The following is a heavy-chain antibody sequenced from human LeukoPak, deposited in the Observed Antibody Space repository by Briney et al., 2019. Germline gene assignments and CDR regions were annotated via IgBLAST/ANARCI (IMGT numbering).Heavy chain of an antibody. Sequence: PSETLSLTCTVSGGSISSSSYYWSWIRQPPGKGLEWIGEINHSGSTNYNPSLKSRVTISVDTSKNQFSLKLSSVTAADTAVYYCARGEILVVAATPPDYWGQGTLVTVSS. CDR2: INHSGST. CDR1: GGSISSSSYY. V-gene: IGHV4-39*07. D-gene: IGHD2-15*01. J-gene: IGHJ4*02. CDR3: ARGEILVVAATPPDY.